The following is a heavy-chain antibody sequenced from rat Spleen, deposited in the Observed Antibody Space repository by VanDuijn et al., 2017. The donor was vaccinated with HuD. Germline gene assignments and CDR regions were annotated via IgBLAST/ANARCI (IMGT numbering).Heavy chain of an antibody. V-gene: IGHV5S23*01. J-gene: IGHJ2*01. CDR1: GFTFSNYD. CDR2: ISTGGGNT. D-gene: IGHD1-2*01. CDR3: TTGITLV. Sequence: EVQLAESGGGLVQPGRSLKLSCAASGFTFSNYDMAWVSQAPTKGLEWVASISTGGGNTYYRDSVKGRFTISRDNAKSTLYLQMDSLGSGDTATYYCTTGITLVWGRGVMVTVSS.